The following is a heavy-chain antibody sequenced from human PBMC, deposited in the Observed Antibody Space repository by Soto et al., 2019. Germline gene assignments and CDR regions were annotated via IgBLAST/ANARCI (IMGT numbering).Heavy chain of an antibody. CDR2: INWNGGST. V-gene: IGHV3-20*01. J-gene: IGHJ6*03. D-gene: IGHD3-3*01. Sequence: GGSLRLSCAASGFTFDDYGMSWVRQAPGKGLEWVSGINWNGGSTGYADSVKGRFTISRDNAKNSLYLQMNSLRAEDTALYHCARVTGTLKRFLEWLLKAPPQVDYYYYMDVWGKGTTVTVSS. CDR3: ARVTGTLKRFLEWLLKAPPQVDYYYYMDV. CDR1: GFTFDDYG.